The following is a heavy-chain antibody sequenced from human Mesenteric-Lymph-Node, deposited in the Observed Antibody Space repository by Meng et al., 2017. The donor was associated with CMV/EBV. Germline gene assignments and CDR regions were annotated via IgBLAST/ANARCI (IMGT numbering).Heavy chain of an antibody. CDR2: ISSSSSTI. Sequence: GESLKISCAASGFTFSSYSMNWVRQAPGKGLEWVSYISSSSSTIYYADSVKGRFTISRDNAKNSLYLQMNSLRAEDTAVYYCARWIQLWSLGGASFDYWGQGTLVTVSS. D-gene: IGHD5-18*01. CDR1: GFTFSSYS. J-gene: IGHJ4*02. CDR3: ARWIQLWSLGGASFDY. V-gene: IGHV3-48*04.